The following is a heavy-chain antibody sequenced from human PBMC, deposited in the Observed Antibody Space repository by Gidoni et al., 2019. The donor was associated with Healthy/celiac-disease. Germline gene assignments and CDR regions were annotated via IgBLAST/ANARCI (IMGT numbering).Heavy chain of an antibody. J-gene: IGHJ3*02. CDR1: GGSISSYY. V-gene: IGHV4-59*01. CDR2: IYYSGST. Sequence: QVQLQESGPGLVKPSETLSLTCTVSGGSISSYYWRWIRQPPGKGLEWIGYIYYSGSTNYNHSIKSRNSIAIETSKKQKTQKLSKVTAADAAVKDGERGANDNDSSGEGDDFDIWGQGTMVTVSS. D-gene: IGHD3-22*01. CDR3: ERGANDNDSSGEGDDFDI.